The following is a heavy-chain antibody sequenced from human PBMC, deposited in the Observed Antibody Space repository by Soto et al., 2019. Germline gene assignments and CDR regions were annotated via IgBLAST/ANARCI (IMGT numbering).Heavy chain of an antibody. CDR2: IIPISGTA. CDR3: ARSQGSSTSLEIYYYYYYGMDV. D-gene: IGHD2-2*01. CDR1: GGTFSSYA. V-gene: IGHV1-69*01. J-gene: IGHJ6*02. Sequence: QVQLVQSGAEVKKPGSSVKVSCKASGGTFSSYAISWVRQAPGQGLEWMGGIIPISGTANYAQKFQGRVTITADESTSTAYMERSSLRSEDTAVYYCARSQGSSTSLEIYYYYYYGMDVWVQGTTVTVSS.